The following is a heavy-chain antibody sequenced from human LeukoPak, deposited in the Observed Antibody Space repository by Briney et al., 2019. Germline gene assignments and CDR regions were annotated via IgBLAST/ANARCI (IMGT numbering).Heavy chain of an antibody. V-gene: IGHV1-46*01. D-gene: IGHD6-19*01. Sequence: ASVKVSCKASGGTFSRYAISWVRQAPGQGLEWMGIINPSGGSTSYAQKFQGRVTMTRDTSTSTVYMELSSLRSEDTAVYYCARDAYSSGWSYYFDYWGQGTLVTVSS. CDR2: INPSGGST. J-gene: IGHJ4*02. CDR1: GGTFSRYA. CDR3: ARDAYSSGWSYYFDY.